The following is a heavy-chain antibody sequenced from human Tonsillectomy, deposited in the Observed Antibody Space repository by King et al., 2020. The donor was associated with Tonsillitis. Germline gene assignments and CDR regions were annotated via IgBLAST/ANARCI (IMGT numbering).Heavy chain of an antibody. V-gene: IGHV3-30*18. J-gene: IGHJ4*02. D-gene: IGHD6-19*01. CDR3: AKPQSSSGLPYYFDY. Sequence: VQLVESGGGVVQPGRSLRLSCAASGFTFSSYGMHWVRQAPGKGLEWVAVISYDGSNKYYADSVKGRFTISRDNSKNTLYLQMNSLRAEDTAVYYCAKPQSSSGLPYYFDYWGQGTLVTVSS. CDR1: GFTFSSYG. CDR2: ISYDGSNK.